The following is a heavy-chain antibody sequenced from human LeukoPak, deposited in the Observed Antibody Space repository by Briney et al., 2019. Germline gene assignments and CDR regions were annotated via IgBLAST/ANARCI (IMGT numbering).Heavy chain of an antibody. CDR1: GFTCSSYS. V-gene: IGHV3-21*04. CDR3: VRDFSTVTTAYLHH. D-gene: IGHD4-17*01. J-gene: IGHJ1*01. Sequence: PGGSLRLSCAASGFTCSSYSMNWVRQAPGKGLEWVSSISSSSRHIYYADSVKGRFTIFRDDAKNSLFLQMDSLRVEDTAMYYCVRDFSTVTTAYLHHWGQGTLLTVSS. CDR2: ISSSSRHI.